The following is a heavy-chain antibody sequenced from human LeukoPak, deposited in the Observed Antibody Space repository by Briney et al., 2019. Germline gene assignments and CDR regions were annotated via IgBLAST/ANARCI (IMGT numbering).Heavy chain of an antibody. V-gene: IGHV1-2*02. D-gene: IGHD3-10*01. CDR1: GYTFTGYY. J-gene: IGHJ4*02. CDR3: ARGGWVRGVITRAGLDY. CDR2: INPNSGGT. Sequence: ASVKVSCKASGYTFTGYYIHWVRQAPGQGLEWMGWINPNSGGTNYAQKFQGRVTMTRDTSISTAYMELSRLISDDTAIYYCARGGWVRGVITRAGLDYWGQGTLVTVSS.